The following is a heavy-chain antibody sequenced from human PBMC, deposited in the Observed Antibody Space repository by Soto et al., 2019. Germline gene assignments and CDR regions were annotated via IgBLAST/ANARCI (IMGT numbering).Heavy chain of an antibody. CDR1: GFNFRAYS. V-gene: IGHV3-48*01. D-gene: IGHD4-17*01. J-gene: IGHJ4*02. Sequence: EVQLVESGGGLVQPGESLRLSCVVSGFNFRAYSMNWVRQAPGKGLEWISYISSTSTTLYYADSVKGRFTISRDTDQKSLFLQMTSLRAEDTAVYYCVRDSGDYPDYWGQGTQVTVSS. CDR3: VRDSGDYPDY. CDR2: ISSTSTTL.